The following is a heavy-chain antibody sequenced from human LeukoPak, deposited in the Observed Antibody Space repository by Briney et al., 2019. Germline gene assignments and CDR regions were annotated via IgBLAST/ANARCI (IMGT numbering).Heavy chain of an antibody. Sequence: ASVKVSCKASGGTFSSYAISWVRQAPGQGLEWMGGIIPIFGTANYAQKFQGRVTVTADESTSTAYMELSSLRSEDTAVYYCAREGEVGDIVVVPAAVVYFQHWGQGTLVTVSS. CDR1: GGTFSSYA. CDR3: AREGEVGDIVVVPAAVVYFQH. V-gene: IGHV1-69*13. CDR2: IIPIFGTA. D-gene: IGHD2-2*01. J-gene: IGHJ1*01.